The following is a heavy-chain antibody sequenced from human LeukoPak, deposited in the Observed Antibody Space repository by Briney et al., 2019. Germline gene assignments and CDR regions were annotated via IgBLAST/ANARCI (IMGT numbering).Heavy chain of an antibody. CDR2: IQQDGSEK. Sequence: PGGSLRLSCAASGFTFSSYWMSWVRQAPGKGLEWVANIQQDGSEKYYVDSVKGRFTISGDNAKNSLYLQMNSLRAEDAAVYYCGYSSGRYGATGFDPWGQGTLVTVSS. D-gene: IGHD6-19*01. V-gene: IGHV3-7*01. J-gene: IGHJ5*02. CDR1: GFTFSSYW. CDR3: GYSSGRYGATGFDP.